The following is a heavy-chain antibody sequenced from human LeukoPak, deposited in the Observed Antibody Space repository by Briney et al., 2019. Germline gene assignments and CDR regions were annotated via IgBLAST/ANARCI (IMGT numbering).Heavy chain of an antibody. CDR1: GGTFSSYA. J-gene: IGHJ3*02. D-gene: IGHD3-3*01. CDR3: ARGSPERFLEWLFGAFDI. Sequence: SVKVSCKSSGGTFSSYAISRVRPAPGQGLEWMGRIIPILGIANYAQKFQGRVTITADKSTSTAYMELSSLRSEDTAVYYCARGSPERFLEWLFGAFDIWGQGTMVTVSS. V-gene: IGHV1-69*04. CDR2: IIPILGIA.